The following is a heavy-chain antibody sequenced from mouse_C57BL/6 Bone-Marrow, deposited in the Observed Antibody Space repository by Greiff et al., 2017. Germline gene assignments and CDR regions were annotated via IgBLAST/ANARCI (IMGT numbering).Heavy chain of an antibody. J-gene: IGHJ4*01. CDR2: INPTNGGT. CDR3: ASTFIYYYGSSYAMDY. Sequence: QVQLQQPGTELVKPGASVKLSCKASGYTFTSYWMHWVKQRPGQGLEWIGNINPTNGGTNYNEKFKSKATLTVDKSSSTAYMQLSSLTSEDSAVYYCASTFIYYYGSSYAMDYWGQGTSVTVSS. CDR1: GYTFTSYW. V-gene: IGHV1-53*01. D-gene: IGHD1-1*01.